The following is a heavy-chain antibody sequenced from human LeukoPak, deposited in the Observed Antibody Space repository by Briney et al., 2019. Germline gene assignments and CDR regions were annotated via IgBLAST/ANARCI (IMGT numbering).Heavy chain of an antibody. J-gene: IGHJ6*02. Sequence: PGRSLRLSCAASGFTFSTYGMHWVRQAPGKGLEWVAVISYDGSNKYYADSVKGRFTISRDNSKNTLYLQMSSLRAEDTAVYYCARDQQESSPVPLASYYYYGMDVWGQGTTVTVSS. CDR2: ISYDGSNK. D-gene: IGHD3-10*01. V-gene: IGHV3-30*03. CDR1: GFTFSTYG. CDR3: ARDQQESSPVPLASYYYYGMDV.